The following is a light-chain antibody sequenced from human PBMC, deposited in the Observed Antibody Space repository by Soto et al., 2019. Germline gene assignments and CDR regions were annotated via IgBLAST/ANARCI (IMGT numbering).Light chain of an antibody. CDR1: NVGYNT. CDR2: DDS. Sequence: SYELTQPPSVSVSPGQTATFLCGGDNVGYNTVHWYQQRQGQAPVLFVYDDSDRPTGIPERVSGSNSGNTATLTSHRVEAGDDAYYYCQVWDSGRDLFGGGTKLTVL. V-gene: IGLV3-21*02. CDR3: QVWDSGRDL. J-gene: IGLJ2*01.